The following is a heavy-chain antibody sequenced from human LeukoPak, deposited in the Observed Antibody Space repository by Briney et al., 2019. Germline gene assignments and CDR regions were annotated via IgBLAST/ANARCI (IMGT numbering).Heavy chain of an antibody. Sequence: GGSLRLSCAASGFTFDDYAMHWVRQAPGKGLEWVSGISWNSGSIGYADSVKGRFTISRDNAKNSLYLQMNSLRAEDTALYYCAKDRVGATQAFDIWGQGTMVTVSS. CDR2: ISWNSGSI. CDR3: AKDRVGATQAFDI. J-gene: IGHJ3*02. CDR1: GFTFDDYA. V-gene: IGHV3-9*01. D-gene: IGHD1-26*01.